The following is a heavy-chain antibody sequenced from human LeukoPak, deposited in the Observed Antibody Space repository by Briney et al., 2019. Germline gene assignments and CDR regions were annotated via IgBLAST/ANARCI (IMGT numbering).Heavy chain of an antibody. CDR3: ARDQYDTRSRRGNFDS. D-gene: IGHD3-9*01. V-gene: IGHV3-7*03. CDR2: IKQAGSKK. CDR1: GFSFSSYW. Sequence: GGSLRLSCVASGFSFSSYWMTWVRQGPGKGTEWVANIKQAGSKKSYVDSVKGRFTISRDNTKNSLYLQMNSLRVEDTAVFYCARDQYDTRSRRGNFDSWGQGTLVIVSS. J-gene: IGHJ4*02.